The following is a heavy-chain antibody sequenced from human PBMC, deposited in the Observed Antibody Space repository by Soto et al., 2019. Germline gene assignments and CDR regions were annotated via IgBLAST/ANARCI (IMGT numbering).Heavy chain of an antibody. CDR1: GFTLSTYW. CDR3: ARDRPYGGNSQNYFEY. Sequence: HPGGSLRLSCAASGFTLSTYWMHWVRQAPGKGLEWVSRIDTYGAFTTYADSVKGRFTVSRDNDKNTLYLEMRSLRAEDTAVYFCARDRPYGGNSQNYFEYRGRRALDTVSS. J-gene: IGHJ4*02. D-gene: IGHD4-17*01. CDR2: IDTYGAFT. V-gene: IGHV3-74*01.